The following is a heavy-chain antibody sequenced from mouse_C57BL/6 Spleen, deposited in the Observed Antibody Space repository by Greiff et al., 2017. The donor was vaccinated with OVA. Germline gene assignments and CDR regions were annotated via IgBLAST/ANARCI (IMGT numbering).Heavy chain of an antibody. CDR1: GFNIKDDY. CDR2: IDPENGDT. J-gene: IGHJ3*01. Sequence: EVQLQQSGAELVRPGASVKLSCTASGFNIKDDYMHWVKQRPEQGLEWIGWIDPENGDTEYASKFQGKATITADTSSNTAYLQLSSLTSEDTAVYYCTTDYGNYGWVAYWGQGTLVTVSA. V-gene: IGHV14-4*01. CDR3: TTDYGNYGWVAY. D-gene: IGHD2-1*01.